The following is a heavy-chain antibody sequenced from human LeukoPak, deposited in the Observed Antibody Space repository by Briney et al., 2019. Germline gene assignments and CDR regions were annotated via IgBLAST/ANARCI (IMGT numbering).Heavy chain of an antibody. CDR1: GGTFSSYT. J-gene: IGHJ4*02. Sequence: ASVKVSCKASGGTFSSYTISWVRQAPGQGLEWMGGIIPIFGTANYAQKFQGRVTITTDESTSTAYMELSSLRSEDTAVYYCARDYYGSGSLDYWGQGTLVTVSS. CDR3: ARDYYGSGSLDY. V-gene: IGHV1-69*05. D-gene: IGHD3-10*01. CDR2: IIPIFGTA.